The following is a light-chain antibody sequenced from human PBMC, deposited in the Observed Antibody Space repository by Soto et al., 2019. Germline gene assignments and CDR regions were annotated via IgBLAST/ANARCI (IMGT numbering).Light chain of an antibody. J-gene: IGLJ2*01. CDR3: ATWDGSLPAEV. CDR1: SSNIGNNY. CDR2: DNN. V-gene: IGLV1-51*01. Sequence: QSALTQPPSVSAAPGQKVTISCSGSSSNIGNNYVSWYQQLPGTAPKLLIYDNNKRPSGIPGRFSGSKSGTSGTLDITGLQTGDEADYYCATWDGSLPAEVFGGGTKVTVL.